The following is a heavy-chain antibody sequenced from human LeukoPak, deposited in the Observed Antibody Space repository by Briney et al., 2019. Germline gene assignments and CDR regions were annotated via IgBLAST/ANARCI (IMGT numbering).Heavy chain of an antibody. CDR2: INHSGNT. CDR1: GGSFSGYY. Sequence: PSETLSLTCAVYGGSFSGYYWSWLRQPPGKGLEWIGEINHSGNTNYNPSLKSRVTISVDTSKNQFSLKLSSVTAADTAVYYCARGPEHCSGGSCYSRVDYYYYGMDVWGKGTTATVSS. J-gene: IGHJ6*04. D-gene: IGHD2-15*01. V-gene: IGHV4-34*01. CDR3: ARGPEHCSGGSCYSRVDYYYYGMDV.